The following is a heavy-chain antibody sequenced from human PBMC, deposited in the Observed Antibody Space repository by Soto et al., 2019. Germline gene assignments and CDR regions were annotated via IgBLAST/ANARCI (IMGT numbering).Heavy chain of an antibody. CDR3: ARVPRTGTWAFDI. CDR1: GFTFSSYW. D-gene: IGHD3-9*01. CDR2: IKQDGSEK. V-gene: IGHV3-7*01. Sequence: PGGSLRLSCAASGFTFSSYWMSWVRQAPGKGLEWVANIKQDGSEKYYVDSVKGRFTISRDNAKNSLYLQMNSLRAEDTAVYYCARVPRTGTWAFDIWAQGTMVTVSS. J-gene: IGHJ3*02.